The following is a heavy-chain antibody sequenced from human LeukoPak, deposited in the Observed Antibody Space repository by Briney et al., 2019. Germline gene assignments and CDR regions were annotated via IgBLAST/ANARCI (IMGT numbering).Heavy chain of an antibody. D-gene: IGHD1-1*01. J-gene: IGHJ4*02. CDR1: GFTVNTNY. CDR3: AKTTGYYDY. CDR2: SYTGGTT. Sequence: PGGSLRLSCAASGFTVNTNYMSWVRQAPGKGLEWVSVSYTGGTTYANSVKGRFTISRDNSKNTLYLQMDSLRAEDTAVYYCAKTTGYYDYWGQGTLVTVSS. V-gene: IGHV3-53*01.